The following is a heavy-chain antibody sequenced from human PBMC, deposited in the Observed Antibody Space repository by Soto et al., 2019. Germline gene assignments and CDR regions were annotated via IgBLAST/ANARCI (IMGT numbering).Heavy chain of an antibody. CDR3: ASAGYSYGFDY. D-gene: IGHD5-18*01. CDR2: ISYDGSNK. V-gene: IGHV3-30-3*01. Sequence: VGSLRLSCAASGFTFSSYAMHWVRQAPGKGLEWVAVISYDGSNKYYADSVKGRFTISRDNSKNTLYLQMSSLRAEDTAVYYCASAGYSYGFDYWGQGTLVTVSS. J-gene: IGHJ4*02. CDR1: GFTFSSYA.